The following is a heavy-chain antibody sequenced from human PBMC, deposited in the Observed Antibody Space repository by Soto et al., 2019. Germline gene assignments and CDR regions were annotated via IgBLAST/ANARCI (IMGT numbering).Heavy chain of an antibody. D-gene: IGHD3-10*01. J-gene: IGHJ4*02. V-gene: IGHV1-69*01. CDR3: ARDRLWFGELLPPGYFDY. CDR1: GGTFSSYA. CDR2: IIPIFGTA. Sequence: QVQLVQSGAEVKKPGSSVKVSCKASGGTFSSYAISWVRQAPGQGLEWMGGIIPIFGTANYAQKVQGRVTITADESTSTAYMELSSLRSEDTAVYYCARDRLWFGELLPPGYFDYWGQGTLVTVSS.